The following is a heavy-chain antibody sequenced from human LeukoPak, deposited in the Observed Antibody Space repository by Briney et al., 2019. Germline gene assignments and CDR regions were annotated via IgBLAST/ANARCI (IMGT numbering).Heavy chain of an antibody. CDR1: GGSISSSSHY. CDR2: IYYSGNT. Sequence: PSETLSLTCTDSGGSISSSSHYWGWIRQPPGKGLEWIGSIYYSGNTYYNPSLKSRVTISVDTSKNQFSLKLTSVTAADTAVYYCARTFGPFDYWGQGTLVTVSS. V-gene: IGHV4-39*01. J-gene: IGHJ4*02. CDR3: ARTFGPFDY. D-gene: IGHD2/OR15-2a*01.